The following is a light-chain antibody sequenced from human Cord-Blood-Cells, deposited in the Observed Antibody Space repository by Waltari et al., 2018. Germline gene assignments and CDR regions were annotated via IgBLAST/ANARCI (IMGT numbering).Light chain of an antibody. CDR1: QSVSSY. CDR2: DAS. V-gene: IGKV3-11*01. J-gene: IGKJ1*01. Sequence: ELVLTQSPATLSLYPGERATLSCRASQSVSSYFAWYQQKPTQAPRLLIYDASNRAPGIPARFSGSGSGTDFTLTISSREAEDFAVYDCQQRSNWPPTFGQGTKVEIE. CDR3: QQRSNWPPT.